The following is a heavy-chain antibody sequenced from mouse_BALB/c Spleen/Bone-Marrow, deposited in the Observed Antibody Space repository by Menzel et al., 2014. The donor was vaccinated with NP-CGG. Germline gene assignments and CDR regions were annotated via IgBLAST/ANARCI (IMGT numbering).Heavy chain of an antibody. D-gene: IGHD4-1*01. CDR1: GFTFSSSG. J-gene: IGHJ2*01. CDR3: TRGGNWDDFDY. CDR2: ISSGSSTI. V-gene: IGHV5-17*02. Sequence: EVNVVESGGGLVQPGGSRKLSCAASGFTFSSSGMHWVRQAPEKGLEWVAYISSGSSTIFYADTVKGRFTVSRDNPKNTLFLQMTSLRSEDTAMYYCTRGGNWDDFDYWGQGTTLTVSS.